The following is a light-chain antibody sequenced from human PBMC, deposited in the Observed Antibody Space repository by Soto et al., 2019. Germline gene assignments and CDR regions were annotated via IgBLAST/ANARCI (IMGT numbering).Light chain of an antibody. CDR2: GAS. Sequence: DIQMTQSPSSLSASVGDRVTITCRTSQSINTYLNWYQQKPGKAPKLLIYGASSLQSGVPLRFSGSGSGTDFTLTFTTLQPEDFATYYCQESYSFLWGTCGQGTKVEIK. V-gene: IGKV1-39*01. CDR3: QESYSFLWGT. CDR1: QSINTY. J-gene: IGKJ1*01.